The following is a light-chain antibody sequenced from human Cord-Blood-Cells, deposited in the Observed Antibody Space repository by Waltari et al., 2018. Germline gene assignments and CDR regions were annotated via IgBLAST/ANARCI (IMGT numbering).Light chain of an antibody. CDR2: AAS. CDR3: QQSYSTLFT. Sequence: DIQMNQSPSSLSASVGDRVTITCWASKSISSYLNWYQQKPGKAPKLLIYAASSLQTGVPSRFSGSGSGTDFTLTISSLQPEDFATYYCQQSYSTLFTFGPGTKVDIK. J-gene: IGKJ3*01. CDR1: KSISSY. V-gene: IGKV1-39*01.